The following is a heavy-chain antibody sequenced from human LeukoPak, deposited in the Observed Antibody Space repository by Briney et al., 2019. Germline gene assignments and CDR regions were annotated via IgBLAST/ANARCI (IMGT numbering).Heavy chain of an antibody. D-gene: IGHD2-2*02. CDR2: ISAYNGNT. CDR1: GYTFTSYG. J-gene: IGHJ5*02. V-gene: IGHV1-18*01. CDR3: ARAYCSSTSCYRYRWFYWFDP. Sequence: ASVKVSCKASGYTFTSYGISWVRQAPAQGLAWMGWISAYNGNTNYAQKLQGRVTMTTDTSTSTAYMELRSLRSDDTAVYYCARAYCSSTSCYRYRWFYWFDPWGQGTLVTVSS.